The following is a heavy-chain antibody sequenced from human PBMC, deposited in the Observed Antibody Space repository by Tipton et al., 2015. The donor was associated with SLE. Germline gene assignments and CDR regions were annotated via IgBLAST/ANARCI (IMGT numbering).Heavy chain of an antibody. Sequence: TLSHTCTVSGGSISSYYWSWIRQPPGKGLEWIGYIYYSGSTNYNPSLKSRVTISVDTSKNQFSLKLSSVTAADTAVYYCARGGTAMAYWYFDLWGRGTLVTVSS. CDR3: ARGGTAMAYWYFDL. CDR2: IYYSGST. D-gene: IGHD5-18*01. J-gene: IGHJ2*01. V-gene: IGHV4-59*08. CDR1: GGSISSYY.